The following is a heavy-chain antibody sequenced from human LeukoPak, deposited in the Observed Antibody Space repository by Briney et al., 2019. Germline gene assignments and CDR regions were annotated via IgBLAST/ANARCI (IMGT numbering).Heavy chain of an antibody. J-gene: IGHJ4*02. D-gene: IGHD1-26*01. V-gene: IGHV3-30-3*01. CDR1: GXTFSSLA. CDR2: ISKDGSSN. CDR3: ARDLSGSYVFDY. Sequence: PGRSLRLSCAASGXTFSSLAVHWVRQAPGKGLEWVAVISKDGSSNHQADSVKGRFTISRDNSKNTLYLQMDSLRAEDTAVYYCARDLSGSYVFDYLGQGTLVTVSS.